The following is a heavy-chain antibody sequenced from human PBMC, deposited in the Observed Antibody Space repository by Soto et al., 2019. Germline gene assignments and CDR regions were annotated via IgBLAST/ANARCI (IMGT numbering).Heavy chain of an antibody. Sequence: LGGSLRLSCAASGFTVSSNYMSWVRQAPGKGLEWVSVIYSGGSTYYADSVKGRFTISRHNSKNTLYVQMDNLRVEDTAVYYCARDGQSLTPYALDVWGQGTSVTVSS. CDR1: GFTVSSNY. CDR2: IYSGGST. J-gene: IGHJ6*02. V-gene: IGHV3-53*01. CDR3: ARDGQSLTPYALDV. D-gene: IGHD6-19*01.